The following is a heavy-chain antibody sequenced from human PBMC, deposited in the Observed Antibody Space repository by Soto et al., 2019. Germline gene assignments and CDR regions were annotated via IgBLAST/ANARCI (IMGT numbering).Heavy chain of an antibody. CDR2: INYSGSS. Sequence: QVQLQESGPGLVKPSQTLSLTCTVSGGSISSGGYYWSWIRQHPGKGLEWIGYINYSGSSYYNPSLKRRVTISADTSKNQFSLKLSSVTAADTAVYYCARVRCGSTSCYRFDYWGQGTLVTVSS. V-gene: IGHV4-31*03. D-gene: IGHD2-2*01. CDR1: GGSISSGGYY. J-gene: IGHJ4*02. CDR3: ARVRCGSTSCYRFDY.